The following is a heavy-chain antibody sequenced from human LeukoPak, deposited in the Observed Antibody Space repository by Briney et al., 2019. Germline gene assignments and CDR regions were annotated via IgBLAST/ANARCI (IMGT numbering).Heavy chain of an antibody. CDR3: ASPFDY. J-gene: IGHJ4*02. CDR2: ISDSSGTI. CDR1: GFTFSTYS. Sequence: GGSLRLSCAASGFTFSTYSMNWVRQAPGKGLEWVSYISDSSGTIYYADPVKGRFTISRDNAKNSLYLQMNSLRAEDTAVYYCASPFDYWGQGTLVTDSS. V-gene: IGHV3-48*01.